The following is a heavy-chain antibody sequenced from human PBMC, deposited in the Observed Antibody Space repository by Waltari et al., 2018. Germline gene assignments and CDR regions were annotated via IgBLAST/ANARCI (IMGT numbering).Heavy chain of an antibody. D-gene: IGHD3-22*01. CDR3: ARGYYYDSSGYYPLGYYFDY. J-gene: IGHJ4*02. CDR2: IYYSGST. Sequence: QVQLQESGPGLVKPSQTLSLTCTVSGGSISSGDYYWSWIRQPPGKGLEWIGYIYYSGSTYYNPSLKSRVTISVDTSKNQFSLKLSSVTAADTAVYYCARGYYYDSSGYYPLGYYFDYWGQGTLVTVSS. CDR1: GGSISSGDYY. V-gene: IGHV4-30-4*08.